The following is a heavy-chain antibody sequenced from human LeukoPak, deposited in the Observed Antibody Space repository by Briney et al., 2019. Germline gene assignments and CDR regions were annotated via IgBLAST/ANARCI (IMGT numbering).Heavy chain of an antibody. CDR3: ARPMDDFWSGYLDHYYYYMDV. D-gene: IGHD3-3*01. J-gene: IGHJ6*03. CDR1: GYTFTGYY. Sequence: ASVKVSCKASGYTFTGYYMHWVRQAPGQGLEWMGWINPNSGGTNYAQKFQGGVTMTRDTSISTAYMELSRLRSDDTAVYYCARPMDDFWSGYLDHYYYYMDVWGKGTTVTVSS. CDR2: INPNSGGT. V-gene: IGHV1-2*02.